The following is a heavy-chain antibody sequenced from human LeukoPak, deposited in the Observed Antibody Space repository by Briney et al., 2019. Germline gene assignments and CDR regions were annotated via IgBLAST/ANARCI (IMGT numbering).Heavy chain of an antibody. CDR2: IYPVDSDT. CDR1: GYSFTTYW. Sequence: GGSLMISRKGSGYSFTTYWIGWVRQMPGKGLEWMGIIYPVDSDTRYSPSFQAQVTISAHKSIPTAYLPWTSLKATATAMYSCARGPRAVGGTGRGYFDYWGQETLVTVPS. CDR3: ARGPRAVGGTGRGYFDY. D-gene: IGHD6-19*01. V-gene: IGHV5-51*01. J-gene: IGHJ4*02.